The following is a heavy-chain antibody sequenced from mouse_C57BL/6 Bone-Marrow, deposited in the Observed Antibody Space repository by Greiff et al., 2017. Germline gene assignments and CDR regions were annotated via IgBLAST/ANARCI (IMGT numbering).Heavy chain of an antibody. J-gene: IGHJ4*01. CDR2: IHPSDSDT. D-gene: IGHD2-3*01. V-gene: IGHV1-74*01. Sequence: VQLQQPGAELVKPGASVKVSCKASGYTFTSYWMHWVKQRPGQGLEWIGRIHPSDSDTNYNQKFKGKATLTVDTSSSTASVQLSSLTSEDSAVYYCAIVDGYFYAVDYWGQGTSVTVSS. CDR3: AIVDGYFYAVDY. CDR1: GYTFTSYW.